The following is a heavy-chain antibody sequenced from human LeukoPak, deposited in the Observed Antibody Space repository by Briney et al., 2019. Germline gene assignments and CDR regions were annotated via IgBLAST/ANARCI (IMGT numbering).Heavy chain of an antibody. Sequence: GASVKVSCKASGYTFTSYGISWVRQAPGQGLEWMGWISAYNGNTNYAQKLQGRVTMTTDTSTSTAYMELRSLRSDDTAVYYCARHPPHHFYNWNDAWPEASYYYYGMDVWGQGTTVTVSS. V-gene: IGHV1-18*01. CDR1: GYTFTSYG. CDR3: ARHPPHHFYNWNDAWPEASYYYYGMDV. CDR2: ISAYNGNT. D-gene: IGHD1-1*01. J-gene: IGHJ6*02.